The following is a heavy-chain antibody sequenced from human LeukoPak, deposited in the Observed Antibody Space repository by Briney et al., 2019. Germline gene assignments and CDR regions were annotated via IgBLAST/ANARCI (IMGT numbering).Heavy chain of an antibody. CDR1: GGSFTGDY. D-gene: IGHD5-12*01. Sequence: SETLSLTCAAYGGSFTGDYWSWIRQPPGKGLEWIGEINSSGMTNYNPSLKSRVTISVDTSKNQFSLKLSSVTAADTAVYHWARGYRGYDPYHYWGQGTLLRVPS. CDR2: INSSGMT. CDR3: ARGYRGYDPYHY. V-gene: IGHV4-34*01. J-gene: IGHJ4*01.